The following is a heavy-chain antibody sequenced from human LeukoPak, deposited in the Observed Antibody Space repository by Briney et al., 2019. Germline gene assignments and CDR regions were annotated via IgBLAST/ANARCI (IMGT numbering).Heavy chain of an antibody. V-gene: IGHV4-61*02. CDR2: IYTSGST. D-gene: IGHD2-2*01. CDR1: GGSISSGSYY. Sequence: PSETLSLTCTVSGGSISSGSYYWSWIRQPAGKGLEWIGRIYTSGSTNYNPSLKSRVTISVDTSKNQFSLNLTSVTAADTAVYYCARDLKGQYQDAFDIWGQGTMVTVSS. J-gene: IGHJ3*02. CDR3: ARDLKGQYQDAFDI.